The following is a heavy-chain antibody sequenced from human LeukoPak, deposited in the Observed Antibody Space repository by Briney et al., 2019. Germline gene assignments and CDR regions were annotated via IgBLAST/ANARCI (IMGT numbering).Heavy chain of an antibody. J-gene: IGHJ4*02. D-gene: IGHD1-26*01. CDR1: GFTFDDYA. V-gene: IGHV3-9*01. CDR3: AKYISVGATPYYFDS. CDR2: ITWNTDTI. Sequence: GRSLRLSCAASGFTFDDYAMHWVRQGPGKGLEWISGITWNTDTIGYADSVMGRFTISRDNAKNSLYLQMNSLRAEDTALYYCAKYISVGATPYYFDSWGQGTLVTVSS.